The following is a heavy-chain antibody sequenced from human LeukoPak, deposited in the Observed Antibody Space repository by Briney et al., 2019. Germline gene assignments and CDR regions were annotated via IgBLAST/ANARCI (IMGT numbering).Heavy chain of an antibody. J-gene: IGHJ4*02. V-gene: IGHV1-18*01. Sequence: GASVKVSCKASGYTFSDYGISWVRQAPGQGLEWMGWITAYNGNTNYAQKLQGRATMTIDTSTSTAYMELRSLRSDDTAVYYCAREVPDYYGSGRPAVVDYWGQGTLVTVSS. CDR2: ITAYNGNT. CDR1: GYTFSDYG. CDR3: AREVPDYYGSGRPAVVDY. D-gene: IGHD3-10*01.